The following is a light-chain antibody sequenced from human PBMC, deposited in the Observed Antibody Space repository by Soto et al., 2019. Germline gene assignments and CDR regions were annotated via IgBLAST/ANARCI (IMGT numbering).Light chain of an antibody. J-gene: IGKJ5*01. Sequence: EIVMTQSPATLSVSPGERATLSCRASQSVGNNLAWYQQKAGQAPRLLIYGASTRATGIPARFSGSGSGTEFTLTISSLQSEDFALYYGQQYNNWPPGTFGQGTRLDSK. CDR2: GAS. CDR3: QQYNNWPPGT. V-gene: IGKV3-15*01. CDR1: QSVGNN.